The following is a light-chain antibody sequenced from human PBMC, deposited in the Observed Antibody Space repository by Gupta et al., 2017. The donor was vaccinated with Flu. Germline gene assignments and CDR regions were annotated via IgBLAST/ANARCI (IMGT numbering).Light chain of an antibody. CDR2: WAS. V-gene: IGKV4-1*01. CDR3: QQDDGTPYT. Sequence: SLGERATINCKSSQSVLYSPNNKNYLAWYQQKPGQPPKVLINWASSREYGVPDRFSGSGSGTDFTLTISSLQAEDVAVYYCQQDDGTPYTFGQGTKLEIK. J-gene: IGKJ2*01. CDR1: QSVLYSPNNKNY.